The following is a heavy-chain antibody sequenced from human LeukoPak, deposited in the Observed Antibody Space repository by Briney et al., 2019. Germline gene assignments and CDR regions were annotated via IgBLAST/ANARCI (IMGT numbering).Heavy chain of an antibody. V-gene: IGHV3-74*01. J-gene: IGHJ4*02. CDR2: INIDGRTT. CDR1: VFTSGTYL. Sequence: GGTLRLSRAASVFTSGTYLMHCGPHAPEKGLVCVSRINIDGRTTNYTDSAKGRFTTSRDNARSTLYLQMNTPRVDDEAAYYCATLGCYYLDSWGQGTLVTVS. D-gene: IGHD2-15*01. CDR3: ATLGCYYLDS.